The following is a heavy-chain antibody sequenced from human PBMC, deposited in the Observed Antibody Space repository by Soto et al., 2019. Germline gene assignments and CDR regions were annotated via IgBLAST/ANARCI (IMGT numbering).Heavy chain of an antibody. J-gene: IGHJ5*02. Sequence: GESLKISCKTSGYRFTESWIGWVRQKPVKGLEWLGMVFPGDSDTRYSPSFDGHVTVSADKSTNTAYLRWSSLRASDTATYYCARRRYFDTLLDPWGQGTLVTVSS. CDR1: GYRFTESW. D-gene: IGHD3-9*01. V-gene: IGHV5-51*01. CDR2: VFPGDSDT. CDR3: ARRRYFDTLLDP.